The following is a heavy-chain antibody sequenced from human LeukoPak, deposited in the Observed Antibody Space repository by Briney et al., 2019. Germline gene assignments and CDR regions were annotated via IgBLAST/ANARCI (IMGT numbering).Heavy chain of an antibody. CDR1: GGSFSGYY. V-gene: IGHV4-34*01. D-gene: IGHD6-13*01. CDR3: ARGRRSSQNTRQRYYYYMDV. Sequence: PSETLSLTCAVYGGSFSGYYWSWIRQPPGKGLEWIGEINHSGSTNYNPSLKSRVTISVDTSKNQFSLKLSSVTAADTAVYYCARGRRSSQNTRQRYYYYMDVWGKGTTVTVSS. J-gene: IGHJ6*03. CDR2: INHSGST.